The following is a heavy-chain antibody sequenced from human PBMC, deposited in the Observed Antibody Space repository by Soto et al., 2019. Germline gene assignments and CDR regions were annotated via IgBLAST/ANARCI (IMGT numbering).Heavy chain of an antibody. J-gene: IGHJ4*02. V-gene: IGHV3-49*04. CDR1: GFTFGDYA. Sequence: GGSLRLSCTASGFTFGDYAMSWVRQAPGKGLEWVGFIRSKAYGGTTEYAASVKGRFTISRDDSKSIAYLQMNSLKTEDTAVYYCTRTGTYYFDYWGKGTLVTVSS. D-gene: IGHD1-7*01. CDR3: TRTGTYYFDY. CDR2: IRSKAYGGTT.